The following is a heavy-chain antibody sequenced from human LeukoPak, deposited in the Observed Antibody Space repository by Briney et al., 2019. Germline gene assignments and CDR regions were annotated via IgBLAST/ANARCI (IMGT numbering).Heavy chain of an antibody. CDR3: AKDGTGLKIFDY. Sequence: GGSLRLSCAASGFTFSSFAMTWVRQAPGKRLEWVSSITGNHGATYNIDSVKGRFTISRDNSKNTLYLQMNSLRAEDTAVYYCAKDGTGLKIFDYWGQGTLVTVSS. V-gene: IGHV3-23*01. D-gene: IGHD1-1*01. CDR2: ITGNHGAT. CDR1: GFTFSSFA. J-gene: IGHJ4*02.